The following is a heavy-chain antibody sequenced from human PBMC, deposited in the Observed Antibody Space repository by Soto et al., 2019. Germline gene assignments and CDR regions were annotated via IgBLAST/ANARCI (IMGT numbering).Heavy chain of an antibody. Sequence: ASVKVSCKASGYTFTSYYMHWVRQAPGQGLEWMGIINPSGGSTSYAQKFQGRVTMTRDTSTSTVYMGLSSLRSEDTAVYYCARMADVDYYDSSGYYYGGSYFDYWGQG. D-gene: IGHD3-22*01. CDR3: ARMADVDYYDSSGYYYGGSYFDY. CDR1: GYTFTSYY. CDR2: INPSGGST. V-gene: IGHV1-46*01. J-gene: IGHJ4*02.